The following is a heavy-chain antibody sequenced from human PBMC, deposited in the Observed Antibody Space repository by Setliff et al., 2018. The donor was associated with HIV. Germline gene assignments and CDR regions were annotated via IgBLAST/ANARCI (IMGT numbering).Heavy chain of an antibody. V-gene: IGHV4-39*01. CDR1: GVSVSDTRSY. CDR2: VCYSGGT. J-gene: IGHJ4*02. Sequence: NPSETLSLTCTLSGVSVSDTRSYCGWIRQPPGKGLEWLANVCYSGGTYYNPSLNSQVTISVDTSRNQVSLKLTSVTAADTALYFCARLGYSGYDFRGYFDYWGQGKLVTVSS. D-gene: IGHD5-12*01. CDR3: ARLGYSGYDFRGYFDY.